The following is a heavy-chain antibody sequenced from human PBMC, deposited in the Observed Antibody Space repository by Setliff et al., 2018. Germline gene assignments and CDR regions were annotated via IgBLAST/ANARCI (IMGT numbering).Heavy chain of an antibody. V-gene: IGHV4-59*08. Sequence: PSETLSLTCAVSGGPTIGYYWTWIRQAPGKGLEWIGYIHPWGGSSESTNYSPSLKSRITISLDKSKSQFSLNLTSVTVADTAVYYCARGLHSGTYWGTRPLGLDYWGQGSLVTVSS. D-gene: IGHD1-26*01. CDR1: GGPTIGYY. CDR3: ARGLHSGTYWGTRPLGLDY. J-gene: IGHJ4*02. CDR2: IHPWGGSSEST.